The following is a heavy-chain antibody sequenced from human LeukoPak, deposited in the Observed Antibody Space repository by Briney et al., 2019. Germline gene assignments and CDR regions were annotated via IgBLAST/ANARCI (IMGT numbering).Heavy chain of an antibody. CDR1: GGTFSSYA. CDR2: IIPIFGTA. D-gene: IGHD1-26*01. V-gene: IGHV1-69*05. Sequence: ASVKVSCKASGGTFSSYAISWVRQAPGQGLEWMGGIIPIFGTANYAQKFQGRVTITTDESTSTAYMELSSLRSEDTAVYYCARVPRRSGSSPVFDYWGQGTLVTVSS. J-gene: IGHJ4*02. CDR3: ARVPRRSGSSPVFDY.